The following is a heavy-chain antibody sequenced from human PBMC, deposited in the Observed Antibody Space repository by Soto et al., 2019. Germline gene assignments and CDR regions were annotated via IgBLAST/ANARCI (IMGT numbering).Heavy chain of an antibody. CDR3: ARGNCSGDTCFFGGTH. D-gene: IGHD2-21*02. CDR1: GFTFSDHW. CDR2: INSGGSRT. Sequence: EVQLAESGGVLVQPGGSLRLSCVASGFTFSDHWMHWVRQAPGKGLVWVSRINSGGSRTNYADSVKGRFTISRDNAKNTLYLEMNSLSVEDTAGYYCARGNCSGDTCFFGGTHWGRGTLVTVSS. J-gene: IGHJ4*02. V-gene: IGHV3-74*01.